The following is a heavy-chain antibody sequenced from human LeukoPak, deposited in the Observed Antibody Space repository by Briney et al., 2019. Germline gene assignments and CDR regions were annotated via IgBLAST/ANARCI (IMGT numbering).Heavy chain of an antibody. CDR1: GFTFSSYG. CDR2: IWYDGSNK. Sequence: PGRSLRLSCAASGFTFSSYGMHWVRQAPGKGLEWVAVIWYDGSNKYYADSVKGRFTISRDNSKSTLYLQMNSLRAEDTAVYHCAKKSGDHFHFDFWGQGTLVTVSS. CDR3: AKKSGDHFHFDF. J-gene: IGHJ4*02. D-gene: IGHD2-21*01. V-gene: IGHV3-33*03.